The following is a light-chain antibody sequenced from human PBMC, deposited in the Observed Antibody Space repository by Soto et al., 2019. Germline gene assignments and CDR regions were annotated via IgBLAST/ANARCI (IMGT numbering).Light chain of an antibody. CDR3: QQYYSTPPT. V-gene: IGKV4-1*01. Sequence: DIVMTQSPDSLAVSLGERATINCKSSQSVLYDSNNKDYLAWYQQKPGQPPNLLIYWASTRESGVPDRFSGSGSGRDFTLTISSLQAEDVAVYYCQQYYSTPPTFGQGTKVDSK. CDR1: QSVLYDSNNKDY. J-gene: IGKJ1*01. CDR2: WAS.